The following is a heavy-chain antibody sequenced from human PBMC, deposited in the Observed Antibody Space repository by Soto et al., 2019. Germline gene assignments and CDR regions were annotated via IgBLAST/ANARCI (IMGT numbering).Heavy chain of an antibody. CDR3: ARGSGIVALPGELEDVKYDY. Sequence: QVQLQQWGAGLVKPSETLSLSCAVYGQSFSGHSWAWIRQPPGKGLECIGEINESGSTYYKPSLKSRVTISTDTSKNQFSLKLSSVSAADTAAYFCARGSGIVALPGELEDVKYDYWGQGTLVNVSS. CDR1: GQSFSGHS. J-gene: IGHJ4*02. D-gene: IGHD1-1*01. CDR2: INESGST. V-gene: IGHV4-34*01.